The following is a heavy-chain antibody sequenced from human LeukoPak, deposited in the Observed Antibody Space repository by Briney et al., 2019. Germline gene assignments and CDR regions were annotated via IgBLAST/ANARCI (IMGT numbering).Heavy chain of an antibody. Sequence: GGSLRLSCAASGFSFSSYGMHWVRQAPGKGLEWVAVISHDGSYKDYVNSVKGRFTISRDNSKNTLYLQMNSLRAEDTAVYYCARFLTGIYGMDVWGQGTTVTVSS. J-gene: IGHJ6*02. CDR2: ISHDGSYK. CDR3: ARFLTGIYGMDV. V-gene: IGHV3-30*03. D-gene: IGHD3-9*01. CDR1: GFSFSSYG.